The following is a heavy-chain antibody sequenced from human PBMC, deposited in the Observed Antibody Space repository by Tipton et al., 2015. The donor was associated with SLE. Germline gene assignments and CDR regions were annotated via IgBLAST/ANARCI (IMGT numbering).Heavy chain of an antibody. CDR3: AREEGRYFDL. V-gene: IGHV4-59*11. Sequence: TLSLTCTVSGGSISSHYWSWIRQPPGKGLEWIGEINHSGSTNYNPSLKSRVTISVDTSKNQFSLKLSSVTAADTAVYYCAREEGRYFDLWGRGTLVTVSS. CDR2: INHSGST. CDR1: GGSISSHY. J-gene: IGHJ2*01. D-gene: IGHD3-10*01.